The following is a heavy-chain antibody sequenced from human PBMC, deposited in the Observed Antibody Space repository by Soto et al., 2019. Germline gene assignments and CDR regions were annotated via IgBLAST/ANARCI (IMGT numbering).Heavy chain of an antibody. CDR2: IFDSGST. CDR1: GGSISGGVRS. J-gene: IGHJ2*01. D-gene: IGHD2-8*01. Sequence: SETLSLTCTVSGGSISGGVRSCSWIRQPPGKGLEWIGHIFDSGSTYYNPSLKSRLTISVDTSKNQFSLRLSSVTAADTAVYYCAREIMPLTNDWYFDLWGRGTLVTVSS. V-gene: IGHV4-30-4*01. CDR3: AREIMPLTNDWYFDL.